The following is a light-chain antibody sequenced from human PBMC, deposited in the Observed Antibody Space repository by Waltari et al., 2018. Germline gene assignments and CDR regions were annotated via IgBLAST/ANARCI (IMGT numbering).Light chain of an antibody. V-gene: IGKV1-5*03. CDR3: QQYNSYLYT. Sequence: DIHMTQSPSSLSASVGDRVTITCRASQTINKYLNWYQQKPGKAPKVLIYKASSLESGVPSRFSGSGSGTEFTLTISSLQPDDFATYYCQQYNSYLYTFGQGTKLEIK. CDR1: QTINKY. J-gene: IGKJ2*01. CDR2: KAS.